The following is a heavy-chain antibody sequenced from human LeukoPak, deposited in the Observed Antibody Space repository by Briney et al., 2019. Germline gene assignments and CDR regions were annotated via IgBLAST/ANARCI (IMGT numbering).Heavy chain of an antibody. CDR2: IIPILGIA. V-gene: IGHV1-69*04. CDR3: ARGPSRYSYDNKYYFDY. Sequence: ASVKVSCKASGGTFSSYAISWVRQAPGQGLEWMGRIIPILGIANYAQKFQGRVTITADKSTSTAYMELSSLRSEDTAVYYCARGPSRYSYDNKYYFDYWGQGTLVTVSS. CDR1: GGTFSSYA. D-gene: IGHD5-18*01. J-gene: IGHJ4*02.